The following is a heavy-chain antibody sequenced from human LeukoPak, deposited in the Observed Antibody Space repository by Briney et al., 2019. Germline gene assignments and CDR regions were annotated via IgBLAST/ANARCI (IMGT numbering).Heavy chain of an antibody. CDR2: IYYSGST. CDR3: ARTAMVEYYFDY. CDR1: GYSINNGYY. D-gene: IGHD5-18*01. Sequence: PSETLSLTCAVSGYSINNGYYWGWIRQPPGKGLEWIGYIYYSGSTNYNPSLKSRVTISVDTSKNQFSLKLSSVTAADTAVYYCARTAMVEYYFDYWGQGTLVTVSS. J-gene: IGHJ4*02. V-gene: IGHV4-61*01.